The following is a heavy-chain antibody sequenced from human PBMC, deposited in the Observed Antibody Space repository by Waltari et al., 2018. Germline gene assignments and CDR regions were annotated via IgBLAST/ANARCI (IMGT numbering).Heavy chain of an antibody. Sequence: QVKLVQSGAEVKKPGSSVQVACKASGGTFSSYAIRWVRQAPGQGLEWMGGIIPICGTANYSQKFQGRVTITADKSTSTAYMELSRLRSEDTAVYYCAITTYDFWSGYQCSFDYWGQGTLVTVSS. J-gene: IGHJ4*02. CDR1: GGTFSSYA. CDR2: IIPICGTA. CDR3: AITTYDFWSGYQCSFDY. V-gene: IGHV1-69*13. D-gene: IGHD3-3*01.